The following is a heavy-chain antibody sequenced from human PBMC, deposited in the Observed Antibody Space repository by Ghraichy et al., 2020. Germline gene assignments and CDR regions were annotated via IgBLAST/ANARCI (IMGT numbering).Heavy chain of an antibody. CDR2: INLSGTT. CDR1: GLSISTNTDY. Sequence: SETLSLTCSVSGLSISTNTDYWAWIRQSPGKELEWIGNINLSGTTFYNPSLETRVTMSVDTSKNLFSVRLKSVTAADTAVYFCARVVLGSCSGGTCSPTKLDSWGQGALVTVAS. CDR3: ARVVLGSCSGGTCSPTKLDS. J-gene: IGHJ5*01. V-gene: IGHV4-39*02. D-gene: IGHD2-15*01.